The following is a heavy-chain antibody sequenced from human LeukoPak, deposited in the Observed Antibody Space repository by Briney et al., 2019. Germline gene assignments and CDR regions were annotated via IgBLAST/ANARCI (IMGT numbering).Heavy chain of an antibody. Sequence: PSETLSLTCAVYGGSFSGYYWSWIRQPPGKGLEWIGEINHSGSTNYNPSLKSRVTISVDTSKNQFSLKLSSVTAADTAVYYCARRSALSRDGYNKKKNWFDPWGQGTLVTVSS. J-gene: IGHJ5*02. CDR2: INHSGST. CDR3: ARRSALSRDGYNKKKNWFDP. D-gene: IGHD5-24*01. CDR1: GGSFSGYY. V-gene: IGHV4-34*01.